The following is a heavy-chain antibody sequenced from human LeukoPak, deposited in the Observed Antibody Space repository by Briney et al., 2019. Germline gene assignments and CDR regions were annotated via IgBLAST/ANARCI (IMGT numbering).Heavy chain of an antibody. CDR2: IRYDGSNK. D-gene: IGHD3-22*01. Sequence: PGGSLRLSCAASGFTFSSYNMNWVRQAPGKGLEWVAFIRYDGSNKYYADSVKGRFTISRDNSKNTLYLQMNSLRAEDTAVYYCVRVNTYYYDSSPSWGQGTLVIVSS. CDR1: GFTFSSYN. V-gene: IGHV3-30*02. CDR3: VRVNTYYYDSSPS. J-gene: IGHJ4*02.